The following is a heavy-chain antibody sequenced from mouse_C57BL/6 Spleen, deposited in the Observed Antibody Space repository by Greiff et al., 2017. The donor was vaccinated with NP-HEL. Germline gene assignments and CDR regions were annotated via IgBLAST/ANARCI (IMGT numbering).Heavy chain of an antibody. Sequence: QVQLQQSGAELARPGASVKMSCKASGYTFTSYTMHWVKQRPGQGLEWIGYINPSSGYTNYNQKFKAKATLTADKSSSTAYMQLSSLTSEDAAVYYCARTYYGNYWSAMDYWGQGTSVTVSS. CDR2: INPSSGYT. J-gene: IGHJ4*01. V-gene: IGHV1-4*01. CDR3: ARTYYGNYWSAMDY. D-gene: IGHD2-10*01. CDR1: GYTFTSYT.